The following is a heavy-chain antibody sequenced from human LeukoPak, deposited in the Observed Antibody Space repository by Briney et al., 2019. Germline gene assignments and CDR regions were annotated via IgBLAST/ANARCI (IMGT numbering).Heavy chain of an antibody. CDR1: GYTFTSYD. CDR2: IIPILGIA. Sequence: ASVKVSCKASGYTFTSYDINWVRQATGQGLEWMGRIIPILGIANYAQKFQGRVTITADKSTSTAYMELSSLRSEDTAVYYCARDRDGYNLLYWGQGTLVTVSS. CDR3: ARDRDGYNLLY. V-gene: IGHV1-69*04. D-gene: IGHD5-24*01. J-gene: IGHJ4*02.